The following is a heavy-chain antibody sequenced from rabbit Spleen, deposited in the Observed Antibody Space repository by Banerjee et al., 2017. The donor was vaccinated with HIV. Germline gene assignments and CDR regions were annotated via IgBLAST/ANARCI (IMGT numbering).Heavy chain of an antibody. V-gene: IGHV1S45*01. CDR2: IYADGSGNT. CDR1: GFSFSTNYY. D-gene: IGHD7-1*01. J-gene: IGHJ2*01. CDR3: ARIDRDVYRGAFHP. Sequence: QEQLEESGGDLVKPGASLTLTCTASGFSFSTNYYMCWVRQAPGKGLEWIACIYADGSGNTYYASWAKGRFTVSKTSSTTVTLQMTSLTGADTATYFCARIDRDVYRGAFHPWGQGTLVTVS.